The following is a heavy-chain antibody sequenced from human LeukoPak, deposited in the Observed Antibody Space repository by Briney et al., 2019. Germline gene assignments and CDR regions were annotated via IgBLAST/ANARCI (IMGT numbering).Heavy chain of an antibody. CDR3: ARETSQKGAHYMDV. CDR1: GGSISSYY. Sequence: TSETLSLTCTVSGGSISSYYWSWIRQPPGKGLEWIGDIYYSGYTNYNPSLKSRVTISVDTSKNQFSLKLRSVTAADTAVYYCARETSQKGAHYMDVWGKGTTVTISS. V-gene: IGHV4-59*01. J-gene: IGHJ6*03. D-gene: IGHD3-16*01. CDR2: IYYSGYT.